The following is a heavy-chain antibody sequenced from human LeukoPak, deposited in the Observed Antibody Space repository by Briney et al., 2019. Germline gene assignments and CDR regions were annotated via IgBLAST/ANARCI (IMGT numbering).Heavy chain of an antibody. CDR3: AKDNSDYFDY. V-gene: IGHV3-23*01. D-gene: IGHD4-23*01. J-gene: IGHJ4*02. Sequence: GGSLRLSCAASGFTFSNYAINWVRQAPDKGLEWVSAISGSGDSTYYADSVRGRFTISRGNSKNTVYLHVSSLRAEDTALYFCAKDNSDYFDYWGQGTLITVSS. CDR1: GFTFSNYA. CDR2: ISGSGDST.